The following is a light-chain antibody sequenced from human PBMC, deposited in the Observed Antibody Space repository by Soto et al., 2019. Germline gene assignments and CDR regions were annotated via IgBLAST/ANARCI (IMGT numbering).Light chain of an antibody. CDR1: QSVSSSY. CDR3: QQYGSSPPYT. J-gene: IGKJ2*01. CDR2: GAS. Sequence: EIVLTQSPGTLSLSPGERATLSCRASQSVSSSYLAWYQQKPGQAPRLLIDGASSRATGIPDRFSGSGSGTAFTLTISRREPEDGAVYYCQQYGSSPPYTFGQGTKLEIK. V-gene: IGKV3-20*01.